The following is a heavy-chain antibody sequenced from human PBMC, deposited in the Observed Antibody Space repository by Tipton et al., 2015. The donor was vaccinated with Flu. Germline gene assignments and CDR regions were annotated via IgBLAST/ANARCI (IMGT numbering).Heavy chain of an antibody. D-gene: IGHD2-15*01. V-gene: IGHV3-33*08. CDR2: IWYDGSNK. CDR1: GFTFSSYG. J-gene: IGHJ5*02. Sequence: SLRLSCAASGFTFSSYGMHWVRQAPGKGLEWVAVIWYDGSNKYYADSVKGRFTISRDNSKNTLYLQMNSLRAEDTAVYYCARERFRRSGGIGSRNWFDPWGQGTLVTVSS. CDR3: ARERFRRSGGIGSRNWFDP.